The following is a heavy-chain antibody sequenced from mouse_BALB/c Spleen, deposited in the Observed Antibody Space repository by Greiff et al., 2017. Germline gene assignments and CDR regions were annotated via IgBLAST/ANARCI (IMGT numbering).Heavy chain of an antibody. D-gene: IGHD2-1*01. Sequence: QVQLKQSGPELVRPGVSVKISCKGSGYTFTDYAMHWVKQSHAKSLEWIGVISTYYGNTNYNQKFKGKATMTVDKSSSTAYMELARLTSEDSAIYYCAREVTDYWGQGTTLTVSS. J-gene: IGHJ2*01. CDR2: ISTYYGNT. CDR3: AREVTDY. V-gene: IGHV1-67*01. CDR1: GYTFTDYA.